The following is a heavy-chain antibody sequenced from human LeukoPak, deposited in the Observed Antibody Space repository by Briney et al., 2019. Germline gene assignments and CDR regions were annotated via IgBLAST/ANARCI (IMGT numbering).Heavy chain of an antibody. CDR1: GFIFTDHW. CDR2: IKEDESAK. D-gene: IGHD3-16*01. J-gene: IGHJ4*02. V-gene: IGHV3-7*01. CDR3: ARAVDVADY. Sequence: GGSLRLSCAASGFIFTDHWRRWVRQAPGKGLEWVANIKEDESAKFYADSVRGGFTISRDNAKNSLYLQMNNLRVEDTAVYYCARAVDVADYWGRGTLVTVSS.